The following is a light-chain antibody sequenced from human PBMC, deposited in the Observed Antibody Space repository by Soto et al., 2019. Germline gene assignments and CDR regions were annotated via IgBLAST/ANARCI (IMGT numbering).Light chain of an antibody. CDR1: RSNVESNT. CDR2: SND. J-gene: IGLJ1*01. V-gene: IGLV1-44*01. Sequence: VLTQPPSASGTPGQRVTISCSGSRSNVESNTVSWYQQLPGTAPKLLIYSNDQWPSGVPDRFSGSKSGNTASLTISGLQAEDEADYYCSSYTSSSTRVFGTGTKVTVL. CDR3: SSYTSSSTRV.